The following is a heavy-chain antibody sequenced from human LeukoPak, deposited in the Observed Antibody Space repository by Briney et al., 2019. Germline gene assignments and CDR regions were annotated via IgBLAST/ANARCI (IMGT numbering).Heavy chain of an antibody. Sequence: GGSLRLSRAASGFTFSSYEMNWVRQAPGKGLEWVSYISSSGSTIYYADSVKGRFTISRDNAKNTLYLQMNSLRAEDTAVYYCARGGGPQWLVQTFDYWGQGTLVTVSS. CDR3: ARGGGPQWLVQTFDY. CDR1: GFTFSSYE. D-gene: IGHD6-19*01. CDR2: ISSSGSTI. V-gene: IGHV3-48*03. J-gene: IGHJ4*02.